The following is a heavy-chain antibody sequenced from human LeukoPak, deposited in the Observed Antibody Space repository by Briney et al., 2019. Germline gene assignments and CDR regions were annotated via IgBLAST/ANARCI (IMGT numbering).Heavy chain of an antibody. CDR2: IWYDGSQK. V-gene: IGHV3-33*06. CDR1: GYAFSVHG. D-gene: IGHD4-17*01. J-gene: IGHJ4*02. CDR3: AKDHGHYGDYHDY. Sequence: GGSLRLSCVASGYAFSVHGMHWVRQAPGKGLEWVALIWYDGSQKYYADSVQGRFTISRDNSKDTLYLQMNSLRAEDTAIYYCAKDHGHYGDYHDYWGQGTLVTVSS.